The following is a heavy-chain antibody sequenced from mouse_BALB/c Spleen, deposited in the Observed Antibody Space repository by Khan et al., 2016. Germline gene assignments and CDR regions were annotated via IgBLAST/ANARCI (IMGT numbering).Heavy chain of an antibody. CDR1: GFNIKDYY. CDR3: NSYGHSFAWFVY. CDR2: IDPENGDA. D-gene: IGHD2-1*01. J-gene: IGHJ3*01. Sequence: VQLQQSGAELVRSGASVKLSCTASGFNIKDYYIHWVKQRPEQGLEWIGWIDPENGDAEYAPKFQGKDTMTADTSSNTAYLQFSSLTSEDTAVYYCNSYGHSFAWFVYWGRGTLVTVSA. V-gene: IGHV14-4*02.